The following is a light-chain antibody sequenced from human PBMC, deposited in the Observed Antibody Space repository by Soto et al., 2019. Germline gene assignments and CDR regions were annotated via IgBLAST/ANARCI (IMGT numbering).Light chain of an antibody. Sequence: QSVLTQPASVSGSPGQSITISCTGTSSVFGNYNYVSWHQHHPGKAPKLMINDVSNRPSGVSSRFSGSKSGNTASLTISGLQAEDEADYYCSSYTSSDTYVFGTGTKVTVL. CDR3: SSYTSSDTYV. CDR1: SSVFGNYNY. CDR2: DVS. J-gene: IGLJ1*01. V-gene: IGLV2-14*03.